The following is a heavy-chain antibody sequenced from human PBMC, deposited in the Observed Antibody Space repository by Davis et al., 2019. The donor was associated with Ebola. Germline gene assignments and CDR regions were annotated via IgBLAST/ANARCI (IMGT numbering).Heavy chain of an antibody. J-gene: IGHJ1*01. Sequence: GESLKISCAASGFTFSSYWMHWVRQAPGKGLVWVSHINSDGSSTRYADSVKGRFTISRDNAKNTLYLQMNSLRAEDMAVYYCAASTVVTSGYLQHWGQGTLVTGSS. V-gene: IGHV3-74*01. D-gene: IGHD4-23*01. CDR3: AASTVVTSGYLQH. CDR1: GFTFSSYW. CDR2: INSDGSST.